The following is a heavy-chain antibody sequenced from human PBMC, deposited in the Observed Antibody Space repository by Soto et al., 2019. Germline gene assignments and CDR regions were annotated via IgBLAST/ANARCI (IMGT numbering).Heavy chain of an antibody. J-gene: IGHJ6*03. D-gene: IGHD6-13*01. CDR3: AKVLAAAFPCMDV. Sequence: EVQLLESGGGLVQPGGSLRLSCAASGFTFSSYAVSWVRQAPGKGLEWVSGISGGGGSYADSVKGRFTISRDNSKNTLYLQMNSLRAEDTAVYYCAKVLAAAFPCMDVCGKGTTVTVSS. CDR1: GFTFSSYA. CDR2: ISGGGG. V-gene: IGHV3-23*01.